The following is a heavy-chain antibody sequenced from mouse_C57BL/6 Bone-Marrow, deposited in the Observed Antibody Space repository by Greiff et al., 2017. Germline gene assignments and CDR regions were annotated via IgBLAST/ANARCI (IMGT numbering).Heavy chain of an antibody. Sequence: EVKLQESGGGLVQPGGSLKLPCAASGFTFSDYYMSWVRQTPEKRLEWVAYISNGGGSTYYPDTVKGRFTISRDNAKNNLYLQMSRLKSEDTAMYYCAGRNGDYFDYWGQGTTLTVSS. V-gene: IGHV5-12*01. J-gene: IGHJ2*01. CDR1: GFTFSDYY. CDR2: ISNGGGST. CDR3: AGRNGDYFDY.